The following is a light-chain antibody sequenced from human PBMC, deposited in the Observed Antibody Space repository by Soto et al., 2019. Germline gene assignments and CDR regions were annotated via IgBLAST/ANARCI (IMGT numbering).Light chain of an antibody. J-gene: IGKJ1*01. CDR3: QQTYIFPRT. V-gene: IGKV1-39*01. CDR1: QSITNY. Sequence: DIQMAQSPSSLSASVGDRVTITCRASQSITNYLNWYQQKPGRATKLLIYIASSLQSGVPSRFSGSGSGTDFALTISSLQPEDFATYYCQQTYIFPRTFGQGTRVEIK. CDR2: IAS.